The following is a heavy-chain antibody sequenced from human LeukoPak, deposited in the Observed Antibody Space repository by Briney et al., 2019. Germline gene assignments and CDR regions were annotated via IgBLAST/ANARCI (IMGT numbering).Heavy chain of an antibody. CDR2: MYYGGDT. V-gene: IGHV4-39*07. J-gene: IGHJ3*02. CDR1: GDSITTTTSL. D-gene: IGHD4-23*01. CDR3: ARGRNGGQTPHAFDI. Sequence: SETLSLTCTVSGDSITTTTSLWGWIRQPPGKGLEWIGAMYYGGDTFYSASLRSRVTISVDTSKNQFSLKLSSVTAADTAVYYCARGRNGGQTPHAFDIWGQGTMVTVSS.